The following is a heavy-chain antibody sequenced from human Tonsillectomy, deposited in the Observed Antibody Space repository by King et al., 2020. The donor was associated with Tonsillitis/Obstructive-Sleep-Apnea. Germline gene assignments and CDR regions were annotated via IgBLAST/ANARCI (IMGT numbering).Heavy chain of an antibody. V-gene: IGHV1-18*01. J-gene: IGHJ2*01. D-gene: IGHD6-13*01. CDR3: ARVTQGSSSWYDWYFDL. CDR2: ISAYNGNT. CDR1: CYTFTSYG. Sequence: QLVQSGAEVKKPGASVKVYFKGSCYTFTSYGISLVRQAPGQVLEWLGRISAYNGNTHDAQKLLGRVTMTTDTSTSTAYMELRSLRSDDTAVYYCARVTQGSSSWYDWYFDLWGRGTLVTVSS.